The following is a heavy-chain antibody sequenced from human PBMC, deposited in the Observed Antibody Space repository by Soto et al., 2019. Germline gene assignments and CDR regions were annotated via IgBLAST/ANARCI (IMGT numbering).Heavy chain of an antibody. CDR1: GFTFSDYY. Sequence: QVHLVESGGGLVKPGVSLRLSCAASGFTFSDYYMNWIRQAPGQGLEWLSFINTRGETRYIADSIRGRFTFSRDNARRSLYLQMNSLRAEDTAVYYCARSGIPLIEILDYWGHGTLVTVSS. D-gene: IGHD1-1*01. CDR2: INTRGETR. V-gene: IGHV3-11*01. J-gene: IGHJ4*01. CDR3: ARSGIPLIEILDY.